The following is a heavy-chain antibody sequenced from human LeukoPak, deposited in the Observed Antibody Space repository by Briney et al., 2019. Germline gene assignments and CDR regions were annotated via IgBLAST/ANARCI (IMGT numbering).Heavy chain of an antibody. CDR2: INHSGST. Sequence: SETLSLTCAVSGGSISSGGYSWSWIRQPPGKGLEWIGEINHSGSTNYNPSLKSRVTISVDTSKNQFSLKLSSVTAADTAVYYCARGGIAARRSYFDYWGQGTLVTVSS. J-gene: IGHJ4*02. D-gene: IGHD6-6*01. CDR3: ARGGIAARRSYFDY. V-gene: IGHV4-34*01. CDR1: GGSISSGGYS.